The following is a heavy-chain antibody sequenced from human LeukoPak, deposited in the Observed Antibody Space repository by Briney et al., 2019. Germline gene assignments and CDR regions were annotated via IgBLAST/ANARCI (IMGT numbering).Heavy chain of an antibody. CDR1: GYTFTSYD. Sequence: ASVKVSCKASGYTFTSYDINWVRQATGQGLEWMGWMNPNSGNTGYAQKFQGRVTMTRNTSISTAYMELSSLRSDDTAVYYCARDRVYCSGGSCYPSYYLDSWGQGTLVTVSP. J-gene: IGHJ4*02. V-gene: IGHV1-8*01. D-gene: IGHD2-15*01. CDR3: ARDRVYCSGGSCYPSYYLDS. CDR2: MNPNSGNT.